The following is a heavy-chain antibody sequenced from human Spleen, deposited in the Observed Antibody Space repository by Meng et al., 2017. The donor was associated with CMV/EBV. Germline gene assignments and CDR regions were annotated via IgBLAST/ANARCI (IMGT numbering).Heavy chain of an antibody. J-gene: IGHJ6*02. V-gene: IGHV4-59*01. D-gene: IGHD6-6*01. CDR3: ARELGGGLAARRVLDV. CDR1: GDSISTYY. CDR2: IIYTGTT. Sequence: GSLRLSCTVPGDSISTYYWSWIRQPPGKGLEWIGYIIYTGTTDYNPSLKSRVTMSIDTSKNRFSLKLNSVTAADTAVYYCARELGGGLAARRVLDVWGQGTTVTVSS.